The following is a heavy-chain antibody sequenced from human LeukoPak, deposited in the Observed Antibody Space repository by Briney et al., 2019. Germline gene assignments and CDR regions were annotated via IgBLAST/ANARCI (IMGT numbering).Heavy chain of an antibody. CDR3: ASFDTSVFYDSSGYYRDAFDI. D-gene: IGHD3-22*01. V-gene: IGHV3-21*01. CDR1: GFTFTDHY. Sequence: GGSLRLSCAASGFTFTDHYMDWVRQAPGKGLEWVSSISSSSSYIYYADSVKGRFTISRDNAKNSLYLQMNSLRAEDTAVYYCASFDTSVFYDSSGYYRDAFDIWGQGTMVTVFS. J-gene: IGHJ3*02. CDR2: ISSSSSYI.